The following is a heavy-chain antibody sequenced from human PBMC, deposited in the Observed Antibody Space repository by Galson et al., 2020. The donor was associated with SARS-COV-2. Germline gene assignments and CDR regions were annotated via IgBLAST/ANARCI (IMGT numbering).Heavy chain of an antibody. J-gene: IGHJ4*02. CDR2: IKSSGGDT. Sequence: GGSLRLSCLASGFTFSNYAMFWVRQAPGTGLEYVSVIKSSGGDTYYAESVKGRFVISRDNSRDTLFLQMNTLRAEDTAVYYCVLLGTRFLGESHLDSWGQGTRVTVSS. CDR1: GFTFSNYA. V-gene: IGHV3-64D*06. CDR3: VLLGTRFLGESHLDS. D-gene: IGHD1-26*01.